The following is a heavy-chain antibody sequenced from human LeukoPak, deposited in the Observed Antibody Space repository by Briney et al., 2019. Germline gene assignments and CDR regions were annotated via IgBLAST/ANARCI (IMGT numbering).Heavy chain of an antibody. D-gene: IGHD1-1*01. Sequence: SETLSLTCAVYGGSFSGYYWSWIRQPPGKGLEWIGEINHSGSTNYNPSLKSRVTISVDTSKNQFSLKPSSVTAADTAVYYCASLGTTGTTFDYWGQGTLVTVSS. CDR3: ASLGTTGTTFDY. CDR2: INHSGST. J-gene: IGHJ4*02. CDR1: GGSFSGYY. V-gene: IGHV4-34*01.